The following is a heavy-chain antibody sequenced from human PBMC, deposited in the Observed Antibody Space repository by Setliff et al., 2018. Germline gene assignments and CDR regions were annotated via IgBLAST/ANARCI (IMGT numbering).Heavy chain of an antibody. D-gene: IGHD2-15*01. Sequence: GGSLRLSCAASRFTFSNYWMSWVRQAPGKGLEWVANIKEDGSEKYYVDSVKGRFTMSRDNSRNMLYMQMNSLRADDTAVYYCGRGTQAYTSWTDSALGYWGKGTLGTVSS. J-gene: IGHJ4*02. V-gene: IGHV3-7*01. CDR2: IKEDGSEK. CDR3: GRGTQAYTSWTDSALGY. CDR1: RFTFSNYW.